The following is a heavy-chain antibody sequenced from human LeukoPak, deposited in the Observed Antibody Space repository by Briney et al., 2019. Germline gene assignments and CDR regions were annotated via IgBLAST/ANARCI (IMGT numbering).Heavy chain of an antibody. Sequence: ASVKVSCTTSGYTFTGSPIHWVQQAPGQGHEWMGWINPNSGGTHYSQKFQGRVTVTRDTSISTAYMELSRLTSDDTAVYYCVRESGAFDYWGQGTLVTVSS. J-gene: IGHJ4*02. CDR2: INPNSGGT. D-gene: IGHD3-10*01. V-gene: IGHV1-2*02. CDR1: GYTFTGSP. CDR3: VRESGAFDY.